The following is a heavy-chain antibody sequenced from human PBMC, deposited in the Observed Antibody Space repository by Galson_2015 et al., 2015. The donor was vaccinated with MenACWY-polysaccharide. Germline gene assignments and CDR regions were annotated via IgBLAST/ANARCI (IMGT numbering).Heavy chain of an antibody. CDR3: AKSGGDGVTVFATVPTAPES. D-gene: IGHD2-21*01. J-gene: IGHJ4*02. Sequence: SLRLSCEASGLTFGRYPMTWVRQTPWKGLECVSGISGRGNSAFYADSVRGRFTISRDNSKNTLYLQMNSLRADDTALYYCAKSGGDGVTVFATVPTAPESWGQGTLVTVSS. V-gene: IGHV3-23*01. CDR1: GLTFGRYP. CDR2: ISGRGNSA.